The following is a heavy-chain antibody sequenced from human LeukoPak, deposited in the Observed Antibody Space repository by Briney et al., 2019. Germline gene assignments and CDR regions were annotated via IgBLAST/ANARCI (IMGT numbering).Heavy chain of an antibody. Sequence: GGSLRLSCAASGFTFSYYGMHWVRQAPGKGLEWVAVIWYDGSNKYYADSVKGRFTISRDNSKNTLYLQMNSLRAEDTAVYYCAASPYGSGSYYTPGWFDPWGQGTLVTVSS. CDR1: GFTFSYYG. D-gene: IGHD3-10*01. V-gene: IGHV3-33*01. CDR3: AASPYGSGSYYTPGWFDP. J-gene: IGHJ5*02. CDR2: IWYDGSNK.